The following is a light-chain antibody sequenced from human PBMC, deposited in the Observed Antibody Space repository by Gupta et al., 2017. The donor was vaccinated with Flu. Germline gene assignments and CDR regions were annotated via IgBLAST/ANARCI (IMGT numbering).Light chain of an antibody. Sequence: EIVLTQSPATLSLSPGERATLSCRASESVRTSLAWYQQRTGQAPRHLIYDASNRATGVPARFSGNGSATDFTLTISSLDPEDFAVYYCQQRDNWPITFGRGTKVEI. CDR2: DAS. CDR3: QQRDNWPIT. CDR1: ESVRTS. V-gene: IGKV3-11*01. J-gene: IGKJ4*01.